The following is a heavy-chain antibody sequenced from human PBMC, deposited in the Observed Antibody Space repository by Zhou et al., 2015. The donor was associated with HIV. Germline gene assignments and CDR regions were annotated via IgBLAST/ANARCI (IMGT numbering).Heavy chain of an antibody. CDR1: GGTFSSYA. Sequence: QVQLVQSGAEVKKPGSSVKVSCKASGGTFSSYAISWVRQAPGQGLEWMGGIIPIFGTANYAQKFQGRVTITADESTSTAYMELSSLRSEDTAVYYCARACELVVGAKREKRPFVSAFDIWGQGTMVTVSS. CDR2: IIPIFGTA. V-gene: IGHV1-69*01. D-gene: IGHD2-15*01. J-gene: IGHJ3*02. CDR3: ARACELVVGAKREKRPFVSAFDI.